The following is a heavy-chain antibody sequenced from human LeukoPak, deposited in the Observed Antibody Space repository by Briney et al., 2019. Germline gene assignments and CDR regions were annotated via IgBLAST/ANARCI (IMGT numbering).Heavy chain of an antibody. CDR1: GFTFSSYA. V-gene: IGHV3-23*01. D-gene: IGHD2-2*02. Sequence: GGSLRLSCAASGFTFSSYAMSWVRQAPGKGLEWVSAISGSGGSTYYADSVKGRFTISRDNSKNTLYLQMNSLRAEDTAVYYCAKRSVRCSSTSCYSANFDYRGQGTLVTVSS. CDR3: AKRSVRCSSTSCYSANFDY. CDR2: ISGSGGST. J-gene: IGHJ4*02.